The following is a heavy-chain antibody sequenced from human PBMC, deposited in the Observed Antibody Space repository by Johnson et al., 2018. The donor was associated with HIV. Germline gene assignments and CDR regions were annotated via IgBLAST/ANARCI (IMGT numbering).Heavy chain of an antibody. CDR3: VTLVVAPPFDI. J-gene: IGHJ3*02. Sequence: VQLVESGGDLVQPGGSLRLSCAASGFTFSSYWMSWVRQAPGKGLEWVANIKQDGSEKYYVDSVKGRFTISRDNSKNTLYLQMNSLRAEDTAVYYCVTLVVAPPFDIWGQGTMVTVSS. V-gene: IGHV3-7*01. CDR2: IKQDGSEK. CDR1: GFTFSSYW. D-gene: IGHD2-15*01.